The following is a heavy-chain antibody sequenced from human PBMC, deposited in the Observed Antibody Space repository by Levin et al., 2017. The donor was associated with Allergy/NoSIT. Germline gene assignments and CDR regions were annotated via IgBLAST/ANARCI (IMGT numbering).Heavy chain of an antibody. D-gene: IGHD3-10*01. CDR1: GYTFTNND. V-gene: IGHV1-8*01. J-gene: IGHJ4*02. CDR3: ARAVVGYNLGTYYTYDFYS. CDR2: MNPISTNT. Sequence: PGESLKISCKASGYTFTNNDINWVRQATGQGLEWVGWMNPISTNTGSAQKFQGRVTMTRDTSISTAYLELSSLTSEDTAMYYCARAVVGYNLGTYYTYDFYSWGQGTLVTVSS.